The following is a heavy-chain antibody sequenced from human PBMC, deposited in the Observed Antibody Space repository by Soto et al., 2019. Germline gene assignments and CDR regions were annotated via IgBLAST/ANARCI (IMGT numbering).Heavy chain of an antibody. Sequence: GASVKVSCKASGYTFTSYGISWVRQAPGQGLEWMGWISAYNGNTNYAQKLQGRVTMTTDTSTSTAYMELRSLRSDDTAVYYCARDTNDFWSGYPNMDVWGKGTTVTVSS. D-gene: IGHD3-3*01. V-gene: IGHV1-18*01. CDR2: ISAYNGNT. CDR3: ARDTNDFWSGYPNMDV. CDR1: GYTFTSYG. J-gene: IGHJ6*03.